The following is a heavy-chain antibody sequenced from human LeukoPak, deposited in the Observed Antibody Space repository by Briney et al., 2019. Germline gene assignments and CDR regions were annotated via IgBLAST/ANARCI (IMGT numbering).Heavy chain of an antibody. CDR2: INHSGST. D-gene: IGHD3-16*02. Sequence: PSETLSLTCAVYGGSFSGYYWSWIRQPPGKGLEWLGEINHSGSTNYNPSLKSRVTISVDTSKNQFSLKLSSVTAADTAVYYCARGGGRGVIAPNWFDPWGQGTLVTVSS. CDR1: GGSFSGYY. J-gene: IGHJ5*02. CDR3: ARGGGRGVIAPNWFDP. V-gene: IGHV4-34*01.